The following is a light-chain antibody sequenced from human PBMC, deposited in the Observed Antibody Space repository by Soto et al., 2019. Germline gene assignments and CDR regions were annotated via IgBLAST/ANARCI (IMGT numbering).Light chain of an antibody. J-gene: IGKJ5*01. Sequence: EIVMTQSPATLSVSPGERATLSCRASQSVSNNLAWYQQRPGQALRLLIYGASTRATGIPARFSGSGSGTEFTLTISSLQSEDFVVYYCQQYNYLITFGQGTRLEIK. V-gene: IGKV3-15*01. CDR2: GAS. CDR3: QQYNYLIT. CDR1: QSVSNN.